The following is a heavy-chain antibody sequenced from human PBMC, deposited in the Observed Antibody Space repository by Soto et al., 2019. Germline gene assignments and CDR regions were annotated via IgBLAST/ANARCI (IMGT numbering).Heavy chain of an antibody. Sequence: PSETLSLTCTVSGGSISRYYWRWIRQPPGKGLEWIGYIYYSGSTNYNPSLKSRVTISVDTSKNQFSLMLSSVTAADTAVYYCARGLYSGYDYEILGGYYYYYMDVWGKGTTVT. V-gene: IGHV4-59*01. CDR2: IYYSGST. D-gene: IGHD5-12*01. CDR3: ARGLYSGYDYEILGGYYYYYMDV. CDR1: GGSISRYY. J-gene: IGHJ6*03.